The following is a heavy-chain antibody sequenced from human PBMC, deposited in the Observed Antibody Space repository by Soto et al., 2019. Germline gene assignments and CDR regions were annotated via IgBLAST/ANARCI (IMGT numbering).Heavy chain of an antibody. J-gene: IGHJ6*02. D-gene: IGHD3-10*01. CDR1: GYTFTSYY. CDR3: ARDPPVGELRYYYYYYGMDV. CDR2: INPSGGST. Sequence: ASVKVSCKASGYTFTSYYMHWVRQAPGQGLEWMGIINPSGGSTSYAQKFQGRVTMTRDTSTSTVYMELSSLRSEDTAVYYCARDPPVGELRYYYYYYGMDVWGQGTTVTVSS. V-gene: IGHV1-46*03.